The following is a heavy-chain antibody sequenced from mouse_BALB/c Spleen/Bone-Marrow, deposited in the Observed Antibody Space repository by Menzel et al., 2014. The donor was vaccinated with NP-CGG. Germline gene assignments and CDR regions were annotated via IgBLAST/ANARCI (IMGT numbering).Heavy chain of an antibody. CDR3: ARGLLQYCYAMDY. J-gene: IGHJ4*01. V-gene: IGHV14-3*02. CDR1: GFNIKDTY. CDR2: IDPANGNT. Sequence: VQLQQSGAELVKPGASVKLSCTASGFNIKDTYMHWVKQRPEQGLEWIGRIDPANGNTKYDPKFQGKATITADTSSNTAYLQLSSLTSEDTAVYNCARGLLQYCYAMDYWGQGTSVTVSS. D-gene: IGHD2-3*01.